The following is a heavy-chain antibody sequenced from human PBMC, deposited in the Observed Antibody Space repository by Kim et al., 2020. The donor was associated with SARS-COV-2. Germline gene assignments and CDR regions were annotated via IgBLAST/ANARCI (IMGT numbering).Heavy chain of an antibody. CDR2: FDSEDGET. J-gene: IGHJ4*02. Sequence: ASVKVSCKVSGYTLIELSMHWVRQAPGKGLEWMGGFDSEDGETIYAQKFQGRVTMTEDTSTDTAYMELSSLRSEDTAVYYCATLPAIFGVVIMGYWGQGTLVTVSS. CDR3: ATLPAIFGVVIMGY. V-gene: IGHV1-24*01. D-gene: IGHD3-3*01. CDR1: GYTLIELS.